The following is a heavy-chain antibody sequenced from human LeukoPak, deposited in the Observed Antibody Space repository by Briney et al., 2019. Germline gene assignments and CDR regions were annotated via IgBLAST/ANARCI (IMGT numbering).Heavy chain of an antibody. V-gene: IGHV1-69*06. CDR2: IIPIFGTA. CDR3: AGWAIDYYDSSVFPDY. Sequence: GASVKVSCKASGGTFSSYAISWVRQAPGQGLEWMGGIIPIFGTANYAQKFQGRVTITADKSTSTAYMELSSLRSEDTAVYYCAGWAIDYYDSSVFPDYWGQGTLVTVSS. J-gene: IGHJ4*02. CDR1: GGTFSSYA. D-gene: IGHD3-22*01.